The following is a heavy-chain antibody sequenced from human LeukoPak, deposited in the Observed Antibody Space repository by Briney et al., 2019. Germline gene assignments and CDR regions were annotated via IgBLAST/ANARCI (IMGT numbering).Heavy chain of an antibody. CDR3: ASTANNWFDP. V-gene: IGHV3-7*05. J-gene: IGHJ5*02. CDR2: IKPDASEK. Sequence: GGSLGLSCAASEFSFGSNWMSWVRQAPGKGLEWVAVIKPDASEKYYVDSLKGRFTISRDNAKNSLFLQMNSLRVEDTAVYYCASTANNWFDPWGQGTLVTVSS. D-gene: IGHD5-18*01. CDR1: EFSFGSNW.